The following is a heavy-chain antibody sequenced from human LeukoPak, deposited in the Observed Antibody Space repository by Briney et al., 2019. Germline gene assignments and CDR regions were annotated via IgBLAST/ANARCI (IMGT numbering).Heavy chain of an antibody. CDR1: GFTFRSYD. J-gene: IGHJ4*02. CDR2: IGTAGEI. CDR3: AKDIPISPDIVVVPAAIDY. D-gene: IGHD2-2*01. V-gene: IGHV3-13*01. Sequence: AGGSLRLSCAASGFTFRSYDMHWVRQATGKGLEWVSGIGTAGEIYYPGSVKGRFTISRENAKNSLYLQMNSLRAEDTAVYYCAKDIPISPDIVVVPAAIDYWGQGTLVTVSS.